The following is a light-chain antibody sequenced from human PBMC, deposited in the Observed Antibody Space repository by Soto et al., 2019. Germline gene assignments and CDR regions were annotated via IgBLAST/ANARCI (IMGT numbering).Light chain of an antibody. J-gene: IGKJ1*01. V-gene: IGKV1-5*03. CDR3: QQYNGT. Sequence: DIQMTQSPSTLSASVGDRVTITCRASQSISNWLAWYQQKPGKAPKLLIYKASSLESGVPSRFSGSGSGTEFTLTISILQPDDFATYYCQQYNGTFGQGTKVEIK. CDR2: KAS. CDR1: QSISNW.